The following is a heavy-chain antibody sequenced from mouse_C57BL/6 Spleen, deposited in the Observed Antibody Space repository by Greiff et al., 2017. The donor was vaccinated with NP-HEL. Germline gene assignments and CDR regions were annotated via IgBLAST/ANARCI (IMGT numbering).Heavy chain of an antibody. CDR3: ARSHYYDSSYFDV. Sequence: VQLQQSGPELVKPGDSVKISCKASGYSFTGYFMNWVMQSHGKSLEWIGRINPYNGDTFYNQKFKGKATLTVDKPSSTAYMELRSLTSEDSAVYYCARSHYYDSSYFDVWGKGTTVTVSS. J-gene: IGHJ1*03. V-gene: IGHV1-20*01. D-gene: IGHD1-1*01. CDR1: GYSFTGYF. CDR2: INPYNGDT.